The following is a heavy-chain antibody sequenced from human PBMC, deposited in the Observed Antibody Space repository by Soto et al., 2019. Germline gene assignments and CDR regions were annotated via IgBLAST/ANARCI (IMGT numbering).Heavy chain of an antibody. V-gene: IGHV3-7*01. J-gene: IGHJ6*03. CDR2: IKQDGSEK. CDR1: GFTFSSYW. D-gene: IGHD2-15*01. CDR3: ARTRYCSGGSCLKSGLRASYYYYYYMDV. Sequence: GGSLRLSCAASGFTFSSYWMSWVRQAPGKGLEWVANIKQDGSEKYYVDSVKGRFTISRDNAKNSLYLQMNSLRAEDTAVYYCARTRYCSGGSCLKSGLRASYYYYYYMDVWGKGTTVTVSS.